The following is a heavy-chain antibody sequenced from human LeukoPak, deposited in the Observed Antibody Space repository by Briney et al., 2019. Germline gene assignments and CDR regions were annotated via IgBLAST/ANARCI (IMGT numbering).Heavy chain of an antibody. D-gene: IGHD1-26*01. CDR2: IIPIFGTA. Sequence: SVKVSCKASGGTFSSYAISWVRQAPGQGLEWMGGIIPIFGTANYAQKFQGRVTITTDESTSTAYMELSSLRSEDTAAYYCASRVGATTGYYFDYWGQGTLVTVSS. J-gene: IGHJ4*02. CDR1: GGTFSSYA. V-gene: IGHV1-69*05. CDR3: ASRVGATTGYYFDY.